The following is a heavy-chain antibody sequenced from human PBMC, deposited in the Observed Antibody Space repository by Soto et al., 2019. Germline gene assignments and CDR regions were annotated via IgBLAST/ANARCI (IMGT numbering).Heavy chain of an antibody. Sequence: QPGGSLRLSWTASGFTFNNKWMHWVRQAPGKGLVWLSRIDGAAATTNYADSVKGRFTISRDNAKNIVFLHVNGLTDEDTAVYYCARGGAMGVDYWGQGT. CDR2: IDGAAATT. CDR1: GFTFNNKW. J-gene: IGHJ4*02. D-gene: IGHD1-26*01. V-gene: IGHV3-74*01. CDR3: ARGGAMGVDY.